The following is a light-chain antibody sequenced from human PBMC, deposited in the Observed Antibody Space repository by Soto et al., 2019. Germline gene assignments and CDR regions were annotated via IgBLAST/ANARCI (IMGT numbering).Light chain of an antibody. Sequence: QSVLTQPPSVSGAPGQRVTISCTGSSSNIGAGYNVHWYQQLPGTAPKLLIYDNTNRPSGVPDRFSGSKSGTSASLAITGLQAEDECDYYCQSYDTSLSAWVFGGGTKVTVL. CDR2: DNT. CDR1: SSNIGAGYN. J-gene: IGLJ3*02. CDR3: QSYDTSLSAWV. V-gene: IGLV1-40*01.